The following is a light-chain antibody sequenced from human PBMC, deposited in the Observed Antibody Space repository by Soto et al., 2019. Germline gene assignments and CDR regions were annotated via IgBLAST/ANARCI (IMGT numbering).Light chain of an antibody. Sequence: QSALTQPASVSGSPGQSITISCTETSSDVGGYNYVSWYQQHPGKAPKLMIYDVSNRPSGVSNRFSGSKSGNTASLTISGLQAEDEADYYCSSYTSSRRVFGGGTKLTVL. CDR2: DVS. CDR3: SSYTSSRRV. V-gene: IGLV2-14*01. CDR1: SSDVGGYNY. J-gene: IGLJ2*01.